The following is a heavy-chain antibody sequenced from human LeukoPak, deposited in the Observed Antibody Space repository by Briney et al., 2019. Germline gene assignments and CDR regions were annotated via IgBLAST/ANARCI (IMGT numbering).Heavy chain of an antibody. J-gene: IGHJ4*02. Sequence: GWSLRLSCAASGFTFSDYYMSWIRQAPGKGLEWVSYISSSSSYTNYADSVKGRFTISRDNAKNSLYLQMNSLRAEDTAVYYCARVYRSSGDSYYFDYWGQGTLVTVSS. CDR3: ARVYRSSGDSYYFDY. CDR2: ISSSSSYT. CDR1: GFTFSDYY. D-gene: IGHD6-19*01. V-gene: IGHV3-11*06.